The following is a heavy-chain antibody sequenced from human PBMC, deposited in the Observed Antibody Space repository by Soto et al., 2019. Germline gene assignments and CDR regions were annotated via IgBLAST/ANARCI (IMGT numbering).Heavy chain of an antibody. V-gene: IGHV2-5*02. J-gene: IGHJ4*02. CDR1: GFSLSTSGVG. D-gene: IGHD5-12*01. Sequence: SGPTLVNPTQTLTLTCTFSGFSLSTSGVGVGWIRQPPGKALEWLALIYWDGDKRYSPSLKSRLTITKDTSKNQVVLTMTNMDTVDTASYYCAHVYGGYDNFDYWGQGTLVTVS. CDR3: AHVYGGYDNFDY. CDR2: IYWDGDK.